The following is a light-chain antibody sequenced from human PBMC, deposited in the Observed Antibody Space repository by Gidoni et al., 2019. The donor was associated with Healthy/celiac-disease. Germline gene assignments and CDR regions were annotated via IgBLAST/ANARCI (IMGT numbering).Light chain of an antibody. CDR2: DVS. V-gene: IGKV3-15*01. CDR1: QSVRSN. J-gene: IGKJ4*01. CDR3: RQYNNWYPLT. Sequence: ERVMPQSPATLSVSPGERAPLSCRASQSVRSNLAWYQQQPGQAPRQLINDVSTRATGTLAWISGSGAGTEFTLTISSMQSEEYAVYYCRQYNNWYPLTFXGXTKVEIK.